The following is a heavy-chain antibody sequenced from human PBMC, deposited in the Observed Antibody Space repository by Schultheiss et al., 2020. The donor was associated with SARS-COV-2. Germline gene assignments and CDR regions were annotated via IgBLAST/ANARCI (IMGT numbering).Heavy chain of an antibody. CDR1: GYTFTSYG. V-gene: IGHV1-2*04. Sequence: ASVKVSCKASGYTFTSYGISWVRQAPGQGLEWMGWINPNSGGTNYAQKFQGWVTMTRDTSISTAYMELSRLRSDDTAVYYCAREVLGYCSSTSCYGMDVWGQGTTVTVSS. D-gene: IGHD2-2*01. CDR3: AREVLGYCSSTSCYGMDV. J-gene: IGHJ6*02. CDR2: INPNSGGT.